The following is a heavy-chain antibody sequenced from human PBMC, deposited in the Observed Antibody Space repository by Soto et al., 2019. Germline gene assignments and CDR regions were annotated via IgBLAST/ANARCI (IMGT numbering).Heavy chain of an antibody. CDR3: ARDPRGVDTNY. D-gene: IGHD3-10*01. CDR2: ISGSGSKI. V-gene: IGHV3-11*01. Sequence: PGVSLRLSCAASGFTFSDYYMSWIRQVPGKGLEWISYISGSGSKIYYADSVKGRFTISRDNAKNSMYLQMNSLRAEDTAVYYCARDPRGVDTNYWGQGALVTVSS. CDR1: GFTFSDYY. J-gene: IGHJ4*02.